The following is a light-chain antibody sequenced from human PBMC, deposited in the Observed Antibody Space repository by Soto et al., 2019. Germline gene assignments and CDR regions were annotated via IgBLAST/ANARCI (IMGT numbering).Light chain of an antibody. V-gene: IGLV1-47*01. J-gene: IGLJ2*01. CDR1: TSNIGSNS. CDR3: AAWDDSLSGQE. Sequence: QSVLTQPPSASGTPGQRVTISCSGSTSNIGSNSVFWYQHLPGTAPKLLIYRSNQRASGVPDRFSGSKSGTSASLAISGLRSEDEADYYCAAWDDSLSGQEFGRGTKVTVL. CDR2: RSN.